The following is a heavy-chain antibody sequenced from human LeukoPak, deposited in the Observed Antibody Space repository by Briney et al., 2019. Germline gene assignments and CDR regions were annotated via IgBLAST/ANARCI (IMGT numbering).Heavy chain of an antibody. Sequence: GRSLRLSCAASGFTFSNYGMHWVRQPPGKGLEWVAIISYDGSNQYYVDSVKGRFTISRDNSKSTLYLQMSGLTAEDTAIYFCARGELQYYYYMDVWGKGTTVTVSS. J-gene: IGHJ6*03. CDR3: ARGELQYYYYMDV. D-gene: IGHD1-26*01. V-gene: IGHV3-30*03. CDR1: GFTFSNYG. CDR2: ISYDGSNQ.